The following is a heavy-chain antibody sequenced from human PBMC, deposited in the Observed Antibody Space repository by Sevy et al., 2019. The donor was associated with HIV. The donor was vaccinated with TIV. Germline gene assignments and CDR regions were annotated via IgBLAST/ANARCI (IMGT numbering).Heavy chain of an antibody. CDR1: GYTFTGYY. D-gene: IGHD3-16*02. J-gene: IGHJ4*01. CDR2: INPNSGGT. V-gene: IGHV1-2*02. CDR3: ARGDMITFGGVIVMFDY. Sequence: ASVKVSCKASGYTFTGYYMHWVRQAPGQGLEWMGWINPNSGGTNYAQKFQGRVTMTRDTSISTAYMELSRLRSDDTAVYYCARGDMITFGGVIVMFDYWGQEPWSPSPQ.